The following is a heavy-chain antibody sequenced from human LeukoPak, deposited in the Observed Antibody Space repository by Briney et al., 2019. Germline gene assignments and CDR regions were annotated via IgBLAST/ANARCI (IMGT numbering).Heavy chain of an antibody. V-gene: IGHV4-59*08. CDR1: GGSISSYY. CDR3: ARNRLERLPNWFDP. D-gene: IGHD1-1*01. CDR2: IYYSGSST. Sequence: SETLSLTCTVSGGSISSYYWTWIRQAPGKGLEWIGYIYYSGSSTYYNPSLNSRVTISVDTSKNQFSLKLSSVTAADTAVYYCARNRLERLPNWFDPWGQGTLVTVSS. J-gene: IGHJ5*02.